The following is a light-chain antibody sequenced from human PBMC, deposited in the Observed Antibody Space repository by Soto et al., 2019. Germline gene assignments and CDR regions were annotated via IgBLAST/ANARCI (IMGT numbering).Light chain of an antibody. J-gene: IGKJ1*01. Sequence: EIVITQSPATLSVSPGERATLSCRASQSVSSNLAWYQQKPGQAPRLLIYGASSRATGIPVRFSGSGSGTDFTLTISSLQPEDLATYYCQQRYNWPLTFGQGTKVDIK. CDR3: QQRYNWPLT. V-gene: IGKV3-15*01. CDR1: QSVSSN. CDR2: GAS.